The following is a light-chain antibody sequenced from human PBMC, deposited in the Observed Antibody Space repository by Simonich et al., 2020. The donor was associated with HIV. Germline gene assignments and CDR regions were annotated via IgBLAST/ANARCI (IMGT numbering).Light chain of an antibody. CDR2: EGS. V-gene: IGLV2-23*01. Sequence: SVLTQPASVSGSPGQSITISCTGPSSDVGSYNLVSWYQHHPGKAPKLMIYEGSKRPSGVSNRFSGSKSGNTASLTISGLQAEDEADYYCCSYAGSSTSRVFGGGTKLTVL. CDR3: CSYAGSSTSRV. J-gene: IGLJ3*02. CDR1: SSDVGSYNL.